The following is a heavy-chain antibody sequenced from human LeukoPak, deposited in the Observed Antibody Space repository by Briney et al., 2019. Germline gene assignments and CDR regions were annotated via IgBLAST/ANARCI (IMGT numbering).Heavy chain of an antibody. CDR2: IYTSGSS. CDR3: ARVPFRYHYYGMDV. CDR1: SDSISSYY. D-gene: IGHD2/OR15-2a*01. J-gene: IGHJ6*02. Sequence: SETLSLTCTVSSDSISSYYWNWIRQPAGKGLEWIGHIYTSGSSYYNPSLKSRVTMSIDTSKNQFSLKLSSVTAADTAVYYCARVPFRYHYYGMDVWGQGTTVTVSS. V-gene: IGHV4-4*07.